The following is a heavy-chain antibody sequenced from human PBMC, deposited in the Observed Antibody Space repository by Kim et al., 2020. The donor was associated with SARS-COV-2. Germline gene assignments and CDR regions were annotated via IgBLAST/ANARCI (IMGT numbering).Heavy chain of an antibody. J-gene: IGHJ4*02. D-gene: IGHD3-9*01. CDR2: IIPILGIA. CDR1: GGTFSSYA. V-gene: IGHV1-69*04. Sequence: SVKVSCKASGGTFSSYAISWVRQAPGQGLEWMGRIIPILGIANYAQKFQGRVTITADKSTSTAYMELSSLRSEDTAVYYCARDRDITGLDYWGQGTLVTVSS. CDR3: ARDRDITGLDY.